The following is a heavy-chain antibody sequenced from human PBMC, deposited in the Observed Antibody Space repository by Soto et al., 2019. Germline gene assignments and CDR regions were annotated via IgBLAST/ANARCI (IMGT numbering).Heavy chain of an antibody. CDR3: ARHSGYDLGYYYYGMDF. Sequence: PGESLKISCKGSGYSFTSYWIGWVRQMPGKGLEWMGIIYPGDSDTRYSPSFQGQVTISADKSISTAYLQWSSLKASDTAMYYCARHSGYDLGYYYYGMDFWGQGTTVTVSS. J-gene: IGHJ6*02. D-gene: IGHD5-12*01. CDR2: IYPGDSDT. V-gene: IGHV5-51*01. CDR1: GYSFTSYW.